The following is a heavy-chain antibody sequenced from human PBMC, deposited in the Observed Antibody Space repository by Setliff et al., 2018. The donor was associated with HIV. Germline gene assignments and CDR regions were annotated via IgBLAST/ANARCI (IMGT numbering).Heavy chain of an antibody. V-gene: IGHV3-21*01. CDR3: ARAVHSGWYYFDY. Sequence: GESLKISCAASGFTFSTYRMNWVRQAPGKGLEWVSSISSSSSYIYYADSLKGRFTISRDNAKNSLYLQMNSLRAEDTAVYYCARAVHSGWYYFDYWGQGTQVTVSS. CDR2: ISSSSSYI. CDR1: GFTFSTYR. D-gene: IGHD6-19*01. J-gene: IGHJ4*02.